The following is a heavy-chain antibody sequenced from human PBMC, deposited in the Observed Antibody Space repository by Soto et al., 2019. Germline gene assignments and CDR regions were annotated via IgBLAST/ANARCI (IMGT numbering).Heavy chain of an antibody. CDR1: GGSISSGGYY. D-gene: IGHD3-3*01. J-gene: IGHJ4*02. Sequence: SETLSLTCTVSGGSISSGGYYWSWIRQHPGKGLEWIGYIYYSGSTYYNPSLKSRVTISVDTSKNQFSLKLSSVTAADTAVYYCARAKGFLEWSRRYIKYYFDYWGQGTLVTVSS. CDR3: ARAKGFLEWSRRYIKYYFDY. V-gene: IGHV4-31*03. CDR2: IYYSGST.